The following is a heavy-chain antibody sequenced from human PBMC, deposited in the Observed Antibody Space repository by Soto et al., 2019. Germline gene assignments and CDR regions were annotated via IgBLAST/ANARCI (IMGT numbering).Heavy chain of an antibody. V-gene: IGHV4-61*01. CDR3: AGGKTFCSGGACYAQLDY. CDR2: VYHSGTT. CDR1: GGSVSDKTYY. Sequence: SETLSLTCSVSGGSVSDKTYYWSWIRQPPGKRLEWIGDVYHSGTTNYNPSLKSRVTFSVDTSKNQFSLRLTSVTAADTAVYYCAGGKTFCSGGACYAQLDYWGLGTLVTVSS. D-gene: IGHD2-15*01. J-gene: IGHJ4*02.